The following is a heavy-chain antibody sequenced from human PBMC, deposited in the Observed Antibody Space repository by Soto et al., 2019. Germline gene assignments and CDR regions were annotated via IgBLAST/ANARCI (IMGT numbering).Heavy chain of an antibody. V-gene: IGHV4-30-2*01. CDR3: ARRLNCSGGSCYSNYFDY. J-gene: IGHJ4*02. CDR2: IYHSGST. D-gene: IGHD2-15*01. CDR1: GGSISSGGYS. Sequence: SETLSLTCAVSGGSISSGGYSWSWIRQPPGKGLEWIGYIYHSGSTYYNPSLKSRVTISVDRSKNQFSLKLSSVTAADTAVYYCARRLNCSGGSCYSNYFDYWGQGTLVTVSS.